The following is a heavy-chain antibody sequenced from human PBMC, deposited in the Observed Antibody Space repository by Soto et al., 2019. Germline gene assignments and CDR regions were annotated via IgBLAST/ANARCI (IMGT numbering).Heavy chain of an antibody. V-gene: IGHV1-69*01. CDR3: ARVVAYYDGSSGYYSYFDY. CDR2: IIPIFGTA. J-gene: IGHJ4*02. D-gene: IGHD3-22*01. Sequence: QVQLVQSGAEVKKPGSSVKVSCKASGGTFSSYAISWVRQAPGQGLEWMGGIIPIFGTANYAQKFQGRVTITAEESTSTAYMELSSLRSEDTAVYYCARVVAYYDGSSGYYSYFDYWGQGTLVTVSS. CDR1: GGTFSSYA.